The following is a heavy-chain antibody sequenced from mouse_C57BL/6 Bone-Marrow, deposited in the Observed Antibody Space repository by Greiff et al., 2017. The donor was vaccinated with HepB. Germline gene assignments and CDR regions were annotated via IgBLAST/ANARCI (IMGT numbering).Heavy chain of an antibody. CDR1: GFTFSSYT. CDR3: AREGYDGYYFDY. CDR2: ISGGGGNT. Sequence: EVQVVESGGGLVKPGGSLKLSCAASGFTFSSYTMSWVRQTPEKRLEWVATISGGGGNTYYPDSVKGRFTNSRDNAKNTLYLQMSSLRSEDTALYYCAREGYDGYYFDYWGQGTTLTVSS. V-gene: IGHV5-9*01. J-gene: IGHJ2*01. D-gene: IGHD2-2*01.